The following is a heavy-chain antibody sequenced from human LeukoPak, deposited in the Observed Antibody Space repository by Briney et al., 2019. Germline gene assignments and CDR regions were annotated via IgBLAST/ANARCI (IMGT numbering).Heavy chain of an antibody. J-gene: IGHJ4*02. CDR3: ARSRKQWLVPGDYFDY. Sequence: PAETLSLTCAVYGGSFSGYYWIWIRQPPGKGLEWIGEINHSGSTNYNPSLKSRVTISVDTYKNQFSLKLSSVTAEDTAVYYCARSRKQWLVPGDYFDYWGQGTLVTVSS. V-gene: IGHV4-34*01. CDR2: INHSGST. D-gene: IGHD6-19*01. CDR1: GGSFSGYY.